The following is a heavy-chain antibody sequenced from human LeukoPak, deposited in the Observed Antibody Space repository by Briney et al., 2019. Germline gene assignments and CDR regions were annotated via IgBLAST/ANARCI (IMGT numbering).Heavy chain of an antibody. Sequence: ASVTVSFEASGYTFTIYGISWVRQAPGQGLEWMGGISAYNGNTNYAQKLQGRVTITTDTSTSTAYLELRSLRSDDTAVYYCASTSIAAVSYYYYYMDVWGKGTTVTVSS. CDR1: GYTFTIYG. D-gene: IGHD6-6*01. CDR3: ASTSIAAVSYYYYYMDV. CDR2: ISAYNGNT. V-gene: IGHV1-18*01. J-gene: IGHJ6*03.